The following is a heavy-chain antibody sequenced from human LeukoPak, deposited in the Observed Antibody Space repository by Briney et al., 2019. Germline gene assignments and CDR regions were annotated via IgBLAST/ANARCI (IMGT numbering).Heavy chain of an antibody. J-gene: IGHJ4*02. D-gene: IGHD3-10*01. CDR2: LYYSGST. V-gene: IGHV4-59*12. CDR1: GGSISSYY. CDR3: AREDSKWFGESYQNFDY. Sequence: PSKTPSLTCTVAGGSISSYYWSLSRQPPRQRLQWIGYLYYSGSTNYNPSLKSRVTMSVDTSKNQFSLKLTSVTAADTAVYYCAREDSKWFGESYQNFDYWGQGTLVTVSS.